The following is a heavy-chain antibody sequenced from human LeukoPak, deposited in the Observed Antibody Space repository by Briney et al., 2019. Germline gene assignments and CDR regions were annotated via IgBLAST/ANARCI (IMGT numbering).Heavy chain of an antibody. J-gene: IGHJ1*01. D-gene: IGHD6-13*01. V-gene: IGHV3-30*18. CDR1: GFTLSTYG. CDR2: ISYDGSRKYYDGSQK. CDR3: AKDWSSSSWYAYFQH. Sequence: GRSLRLSCVASGFTLSTYGMHWVRQAPGKGLEWVAIISYDGSRKYYDGSQKYYADSVKGRFTISRDNSKNTLYLQMNSLRAEDTAVYYCAKDWSSSSWYAYFQHWGQGTLVTVSS.